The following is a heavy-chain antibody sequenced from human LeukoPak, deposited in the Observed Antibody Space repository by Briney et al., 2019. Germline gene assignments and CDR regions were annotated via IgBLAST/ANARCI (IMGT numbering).Heavy chain of an antibody. CDR2: IYHSGST. J-gene: IGHJ5*02. D-gene: IGHD1-1*01. Sequence: SETLSLTCTVSGYSISSGYYWGWIRQPPGKGLEWIGSIYHSGSTYYNPSLKSRVTISVDTSKHQFSLKLSSVTAADTAVYYCARGLERREGWFDPWGQGTLVTVSS. V-gene: IGHV4-38-2*02. CDR1: GYSISSGYY. CDR3: ARGLERREGWFDP.